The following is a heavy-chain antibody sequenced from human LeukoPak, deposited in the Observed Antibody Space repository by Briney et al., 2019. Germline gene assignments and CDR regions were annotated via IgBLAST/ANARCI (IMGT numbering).Heavy chain of an antibody. V-gene: IGHV3-48*01. D-gene: IGHD2-21*02. Sequence: GGSLRLSCAASGFTSSSYSMNRVRQAPGKGLEWVSYISSSSSTIYYADSVKGRFTISRDNAKNSLYLQMNSLRAEDTAVYYCARDRVETEWHYHPMFDYWGQGILVTVSS. CDR3: ARDRVETEWHYHPMFDY. CDR1: GFTSSSYS. J-gene: IGHJ4*02. CDR2: ISSSSSTI.